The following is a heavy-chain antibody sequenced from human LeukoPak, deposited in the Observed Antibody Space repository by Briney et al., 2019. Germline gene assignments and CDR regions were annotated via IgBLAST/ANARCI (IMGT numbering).Heavy chain of an antibody. Sequence: ASVKVSCKASGYTFTSYYMHWVRQAPGQGLEWMRIINPSGGSTSYAQKFQGRVTMTRDTSTSTVYMELSSLRSEDTAVYYCARNFGSGYYYGYWGQGTLVTVSS. J-gene: IGHJ4*02. CDR1: GYTFTSYY. D-gene: IGHD3-22*01. CDR2: INPSGGST. CDR3: ARNFGSGYYYGY. V-gene: IGHV1-46*01.